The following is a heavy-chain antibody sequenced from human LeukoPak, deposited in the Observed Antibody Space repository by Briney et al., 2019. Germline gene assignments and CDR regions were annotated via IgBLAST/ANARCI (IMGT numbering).Heavy chain of an antibody. CDR2: FDPEDGET. J-gene: IGHJ6*02. Sequence: ASVKVSCKVSGYTLTELSMHWVRQAPGKGLEWMGGFDPEDGETIYAQKFQGRVTMTEDTSTDTAYLELNSLKSEDTAVYYCAKGQFPRSTTVSPADYYYGMDVWGQGTTVTVS. CDR3: AKGQFPRSTTVSPADYYYGMDV. CDR1: GYTLTELS. D-gene: IGHD2/OR15-2a*01. V-gene: IGHV1-24*01.